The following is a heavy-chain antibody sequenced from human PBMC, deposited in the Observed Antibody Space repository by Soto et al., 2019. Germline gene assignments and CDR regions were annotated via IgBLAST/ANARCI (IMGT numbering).Heavy chain of an antibody. CDR1: GGSLSSSSFY. CDR3: VRIQGPVTPIDS. V-gene: IGHV4-39*01. D-gene: IGHD4-17*01. CDR2: IYYSGRT. Sequence: SETLSLTCTVSGGSLSSSSFYWGWIRQSPGRGLEWIGTIYYSGRTYYNPSLKSRVTISVDTSKNQFSLKVSSVTAADTAVYYCVRIQGPVTPIDSWGLGTLVTVSS. J-gene: IGHJ4*02.